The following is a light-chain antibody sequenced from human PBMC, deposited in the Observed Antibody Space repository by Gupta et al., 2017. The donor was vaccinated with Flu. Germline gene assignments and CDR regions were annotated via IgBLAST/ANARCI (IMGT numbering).Light chain of an antibody. Sequence: CDLTPPPSVSVSPGDTASITCSGDKLSDIYVSWYQQKPGQSPVLVIYQDTQRPSRSPERFSGSNSGNTATLTIAGTQAMDEADYYWQAWDSGTCGFGGGTKLTVL. J-gene: IGLJ2*01. CDR3: QAWDSGTCG. V-gene: IGLV3-1*01. CDR2: QDT. CDR1: KLSDIY.